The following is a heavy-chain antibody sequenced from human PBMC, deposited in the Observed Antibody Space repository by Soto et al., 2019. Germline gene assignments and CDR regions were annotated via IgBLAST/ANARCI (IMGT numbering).Heavy chain of an antibody. CDR3: AGPTSLQWYYMDV. J-gene: IGHJ6*03. V-gene: IGHV6-1*01. CDR2: TYYRSRWYN. D-gene: IGHD1-26*01. CDR1: GDSVSSNSAA. Sequence: PSQALSLTCAISGDSVSSNSAAWNWIRQSPSGGLEWLGRTYYRSRWYNDHAVSVRSRITINPDTSKNQFSLHLNSVTPEGTAVYYCAGPTSLQWYYMDVWGKGTTDPVSS.